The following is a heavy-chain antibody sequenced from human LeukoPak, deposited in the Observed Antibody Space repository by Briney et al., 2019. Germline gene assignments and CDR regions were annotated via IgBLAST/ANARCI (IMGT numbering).Heavy chain of an antibody. CDR3: VKSLYSSSWYGDAFDI. Sequence: PGGSPRLSCSASGFTFSSYAMHWVRQAPGKGLEYVSAISSNGGSTYYADSVKGRFTISRDNSKNTLYLQMSSLRAEDTAVYYCVKSLYSSSWYGDAFDIWGQGTMVTVSS. D-gene: IGHD6-13*01. J-gene: IGHJ3*02. V-gene: IGHV3-64D*06. CDR2: ISSNGGST. CDR1: GFTFSSYA.